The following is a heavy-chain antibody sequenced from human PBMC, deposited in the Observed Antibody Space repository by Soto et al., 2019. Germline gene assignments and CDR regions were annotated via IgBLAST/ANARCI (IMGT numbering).Heavy chain of an antibody. J-gene: IGHJ6*02. Sequence: QVQLVQSGAEVKKPGSSVKVSCKASGGTFSSYAISWVRQAPGQGLEWMGGIIPIFGTANYAQKFQGRVTITADKSTSKAYMELSSLRSEDTAVYYCARADVVVPAAAGYYYYGMDVWGQGTTVTVSS. CDR2: IIPIFGTA. V-gene: IGHV1-69*06. CDR1: GGTFSSYA. D-gene: IGHD2-2*01. CDR3: ARADVVVPAAAGYYYYGMDV.